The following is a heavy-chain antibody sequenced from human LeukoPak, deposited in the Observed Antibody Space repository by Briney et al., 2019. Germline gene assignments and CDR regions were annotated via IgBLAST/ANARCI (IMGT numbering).Heavy chain of an antibody. CDR2: IIPNSGAT. CDR3: ARETPNSLWFGEL. D-gene: IGHD3-10*01. V-gene: IGHV1-2*02. Sequence: ASVKVSCKASGYSFTGYYMHWVRQAPGQGLEWMGWIIPNSGATNYAQKFQGRVTMTRDASISTAYMELSRLGSDDTAVYYCARETPNSLWFGELWGQGTLVTVSS. J-gene: IGHJ4*02. CDR1: GYSFTGYY.